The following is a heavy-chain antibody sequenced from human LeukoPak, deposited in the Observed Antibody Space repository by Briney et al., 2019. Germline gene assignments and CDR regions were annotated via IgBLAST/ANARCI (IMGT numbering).Heavy chain of an antibody. CDR3: ARREDSNSWYYFDY. J-gene: IGHJ4*02. Sequence: GESLKISCKVSGNSFTSNWIGWVRQMPGKGLEWMGIIYPGDSDTRYSPSFQGQVTISADKSISTAYLQWSSLKASDTAMYYCARREDSNSWYYFDYWGQGTLVTVSS. V-gene: IGHV5-51*01. CDR2: IYPGDSDT. CDR1: GNSFTSNW. D-gene: IGHD6-13*01.